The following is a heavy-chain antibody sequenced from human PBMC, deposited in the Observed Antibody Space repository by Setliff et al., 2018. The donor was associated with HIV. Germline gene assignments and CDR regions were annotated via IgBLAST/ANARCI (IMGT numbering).Heavy chain of an antibody. V-gene: IGHV3-30*19. J-gene: IGHJ3*02. CDR2: ISYDGSYK. Sequence: PGGSLRLSCAASGFTFSDYGFRWVRQAPGKGLEWVAVISYDGSYKYYADSVKGRFTISRDNSKNTLYVQMNSLRADDTAVYYCVRDLTTIVTRKVFDIWGQGTMVTVSS. D-gene: IGHD4-4*01. CDR3: VRDLTTIVTRKVFDI. CDR1: GFTFSDYG.